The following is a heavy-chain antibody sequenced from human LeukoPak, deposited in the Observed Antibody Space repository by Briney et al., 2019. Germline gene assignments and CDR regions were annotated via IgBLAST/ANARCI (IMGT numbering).Heavy chain of an antibody. V-gene: IGHV1-8*01. D-gene: IGHD3-16*01. CDR3: AGTTLGYYYYGMDV. CDR1: GYTFTSYD. Sequence: GASVKVSCKASGYTFTSYDINWVRQATGQGLEWMGWMNPNSGNTGYAQKFQGRVTMTRDTSISTAYMELSRLRSDDTAVYYCAGTTLGYYYYGMDVWGQGTTVTVSS. J-gene: IGHJ6*02. CDR2: MNPNSGNT.